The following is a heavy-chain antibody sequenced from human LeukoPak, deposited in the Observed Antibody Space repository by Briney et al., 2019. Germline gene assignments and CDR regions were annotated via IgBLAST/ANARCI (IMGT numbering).Heavy chain of an antibody. Sequence: GESLQISCKGSGYSFTSYWIGWVRQMPGKGLEWMGIIYPGDSDTRYSPSFQGQVTISADKSISTAYLQWSSLKASDTAMYYCARLRVDTAMVISRYFDYWGQGTLVTVSS. CDR2: IYPGDSDT. D-gene: IGHD5-18*01. CDR1: GYSFTSYW. V-gene: IGHV5-51*01. J-gene: IGHJ4*02. CDR3: ARLRVDTAMVISRYFDY.